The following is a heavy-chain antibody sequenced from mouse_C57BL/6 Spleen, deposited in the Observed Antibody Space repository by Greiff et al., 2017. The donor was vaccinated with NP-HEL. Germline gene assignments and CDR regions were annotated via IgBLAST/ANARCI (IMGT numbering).Heavy chain of an antibody. D-gene: IGHD2-1*01. V-gene: IGHV1-20*01. CDR3: ARGNYDYAMDY. J-gene: IGHJ4*01. CDR2: INPYNGDT. Sequence: VQLQQSGPELVKPGDSVKISCKASGYSFTGYFMNWVMQSHGKSLEWIGRINPYNGDTFYNQKFKGKATLTVDKSSSTAHMELRSLTSEDSAVYDCARGNYDYAMDYGGQGTSVTVSS. CDR1: GYSFTGYF.